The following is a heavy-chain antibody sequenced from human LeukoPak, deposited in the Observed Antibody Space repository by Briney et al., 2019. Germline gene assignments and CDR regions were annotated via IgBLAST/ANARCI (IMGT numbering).Heavy chain of an antibody. J-gene: IGHJ6*04. CDR2: ISGSGGST. D-gene: IGHD3-10*02. Sequence: GGSLRLFCGASGFTFSSYAMSWVRRAPGKGLGWVSAISGSGGSTYYADSVKGRFTISRDNAKNSLYLQMNSLRAKDTAVYYCAELGITMIGGVWGKGTTVTISS. CDR1: GFTFSSYA. CDR3: AELGITMIGGV. V-gene: IGHV3-23*01.